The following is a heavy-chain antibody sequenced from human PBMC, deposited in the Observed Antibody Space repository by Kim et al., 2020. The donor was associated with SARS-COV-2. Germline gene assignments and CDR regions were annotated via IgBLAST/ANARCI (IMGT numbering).Heavy chain of an antibody. D-gene: IGHD5-18*01. V-gene: IGHV3-74*01. Sequence: AESGKGRFTISGDNAKSTLYLEMNSLRDEDTAMYYCARDLDTYGYGKFDHWGQGTLVTVSS. J-gene: IGHJ4*02. CDR3: ARDLDTYGYGKFDH.